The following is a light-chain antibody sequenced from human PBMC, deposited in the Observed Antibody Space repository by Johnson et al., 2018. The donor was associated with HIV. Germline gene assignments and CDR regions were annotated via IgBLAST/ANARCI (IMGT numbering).Light chain of an antibody. CDR2: DNN. J-gene: IGLJ1*01. CDR1: SSNIGSNT. CDR3: GTWDSSLRSGF. V-gene: IGLV1-51*01. Sequence: QSVLTQPPSASGTPGQRVTISCSGTSSNIGSNTVNWYQQFPGTAPKLLIYDNNKRPSGTPDRFSGSKSGTSATLGITGLQTGDEADYYCGTWDSSLRSGFFGTGTKVTVL.